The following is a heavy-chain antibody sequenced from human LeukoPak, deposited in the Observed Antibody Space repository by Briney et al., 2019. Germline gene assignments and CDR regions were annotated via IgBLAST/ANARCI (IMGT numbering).Heavy chain of an antibody. V-gene: IGHV4-34*01. CDR1: GGSFSGYY. CDR2: INHSGST. D-gene: IGHD3-10*01. Sequence: PSETLSLTCAVYGGSFSGYYWSWIRQPPGKGLEWIGEINHSGSTNYNPSLKSRVTISVDTSKNQFSLKLSPVTAADTAVYYCARSHLTGDWFDPWGQGTLVTVSS. CDR3: ARSHLTGDWFDP. J-gene: IGHJ5*02.